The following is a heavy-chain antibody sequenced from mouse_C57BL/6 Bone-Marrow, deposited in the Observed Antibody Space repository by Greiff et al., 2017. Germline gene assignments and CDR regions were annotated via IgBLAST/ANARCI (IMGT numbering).Heavy chain of an antibody. CDR2: IYPRDGSP. J-gene: IGHJ1*03. CDR3: ARAYGSSYDWYFDV. D-gene: IGHD1-1*01. Sequence: QVQLQQSGPELVKPGASVKLSCKASGYTFTSYDINWVKQRPGQGLEWIGWIYPRDGSPKYNEKFKGKATLTVDTSSSTAYMELHSLTSEDSAVYFCARAYGSSYDWYFDVWGTGTTVTVSS. CDR1: GYTFTSYD. V-gene: IGHV1-85*01.